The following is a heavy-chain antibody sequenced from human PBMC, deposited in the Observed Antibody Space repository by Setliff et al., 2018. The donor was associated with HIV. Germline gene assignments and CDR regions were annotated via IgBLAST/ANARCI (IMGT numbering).Heavy chain of an antibody. J-gene: IGHJ4*02. CDR1: GFRFDDYA. D-gene: IGHD6-19*01. CDR2: INWNSGRI. Sequence: GGSLRLSCAASGFRFDDYAMQWVRQAPGKGLEWVSGINWNSGRIVYADFVQGRFTISRDNAKNTLYLQMNSLRAEDTAVYYCARVRSSGWYDWAFDYWGQGTLVTVSS. V-gene: IGHV3-9*01. CDR3: ARVRSSGWYDWAFDY.